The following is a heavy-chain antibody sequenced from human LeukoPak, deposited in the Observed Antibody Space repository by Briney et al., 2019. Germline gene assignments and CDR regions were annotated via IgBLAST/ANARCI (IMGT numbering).Heavy chain of an antibody. V-gene: IGHV4-39*01. CDR3: AGGEAAAGQIDY. J-gene: IGHJ4*02. CDR2: IYYSGST. D-gene: IGHD6-13*01. CDR1: GGSISSGNYY. Sequence: PSETLSLTCTVSGGSISSGNYYWGWIRQPPGKGLEWIGSIYYSGSTYYNPSLKSRGTISVDTSKNQFSLKLSSVTAADTAVYYCAGGEAAAGQIDYWGQGTLVTVSS.